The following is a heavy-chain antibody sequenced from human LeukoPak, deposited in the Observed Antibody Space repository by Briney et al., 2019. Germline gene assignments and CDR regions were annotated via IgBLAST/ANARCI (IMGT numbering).Heavy chain of an antibody. CDR3: ASARSYYYYGMDV. V-gene: IGHV3-30*04. Sequence: GGSLRLSCAASGFTFSSYAMHWVRQAPGKGLEWVAVISYDGSNKYYADSVKDRFTISRDNSKNTLYLQMNSLRAEDTAVYYCASARSYYYYGMDVWGQGTTVTVSS. J-gene: IGHJ6*02. CDR2: ISYDGSNK. CDR1: GFTFSSYA.